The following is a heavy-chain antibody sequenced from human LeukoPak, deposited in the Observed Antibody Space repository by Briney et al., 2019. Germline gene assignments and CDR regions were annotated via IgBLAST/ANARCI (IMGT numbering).Heavy chain of an antibody. V-gene: IGHV4-4*07. Sequence: SETLSLTCTVSGGSISSYYWSWIRQPAGKGREWIGRIYTSVSTGYNPSLKSRVTMSVDTSKNQFSLKLSSVTAADTAVYYCARVDLRAAYFDYWGQGTLVTVSS. CDR1: GGSISSYY. CDR2: IYTSVST. CDR3: ARVDLRAAYFDY. D-gene: IGHD2-15*01. J-gene: IGHJ4*02.